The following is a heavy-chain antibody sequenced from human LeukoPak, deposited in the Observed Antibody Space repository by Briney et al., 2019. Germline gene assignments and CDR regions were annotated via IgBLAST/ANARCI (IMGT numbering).Heavy chain of an antibody. J-gene: IGHJ4*02. CDR3: ARAPREGFSGSYHDY. V-gene: IGHV3-64*01. Sequence: GGSLRLSCAASGFTFYSYDMSWVRQAPGKGLEYVSAISGNGGNTYYANSVKGRFTISRDNSKNTLYLQMGSLRAEDMARYYCARAPREGFSGSYHDYWGQGTLVTVSS. CDR2: ISGNGGNT. D-gene: IGHD1-26*01. CDR1: GFTFYSYD.